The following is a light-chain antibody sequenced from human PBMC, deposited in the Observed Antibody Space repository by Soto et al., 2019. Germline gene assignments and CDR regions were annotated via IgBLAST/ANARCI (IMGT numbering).Light chain of an antibody. CDR1: QSVLSNSNNKNY. Sequence: DIMMTQSPDSLAVSLGERATINCKSSQSVLSNSNNKNYLAWYQQTPGQPPRLLISWASTREFGVPDRFSGSESGTDFTLTISSLQAEDVAVYYCQQYFTTPITFGQGTRLEIK. CDR2: WAS. CDR3: QQYFTTPIT. V-gene: IGKV4-1*01. J-gene: IGKJ5*01.